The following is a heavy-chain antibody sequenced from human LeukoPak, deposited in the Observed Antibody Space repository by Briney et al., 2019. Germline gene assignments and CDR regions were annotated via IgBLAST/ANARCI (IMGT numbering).Heavy chain of an antibody. V-gene: IGHV1-2*02. J-gene: IGHJ4*02. D-gene: IGHD3-10*01. CDR2: INPNSGGT. CDR3: ARPVLLWFGESYYFDY. CDR1: GYTFTGYY. Sequence: ASVKVSCKASGYTFTGYYMHWVRQAPGQGLEWMGWINPNSGGTNYAQKFQGRVTMTRDTSISTAYMELSRLRSDDTAVYYCARPVLLWFGESYYFDYWGQGTLVTVSS.